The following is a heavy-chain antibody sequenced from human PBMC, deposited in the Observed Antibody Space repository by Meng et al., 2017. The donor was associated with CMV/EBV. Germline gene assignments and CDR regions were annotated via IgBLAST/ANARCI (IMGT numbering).Heavy chain of an antibody. D-gene: IGHD3-3*01. CDR3: ARGLGWLLYYGMDV. CDR2: INPSGGST. CDR1: GYTFTSYY. V-gene: IGHV1-46*01. Sequence: ASVKVSCKASGYTFTSYYMHWVRQAPGQGLEWMGIINPSGGSTSYAQKFQGRVTMTRDTSTSTVYMELSSVTAADTAVYYCARGLGWLLYYGMDVWGQGTTVTVSS. J-gene: IGHJ6*02.